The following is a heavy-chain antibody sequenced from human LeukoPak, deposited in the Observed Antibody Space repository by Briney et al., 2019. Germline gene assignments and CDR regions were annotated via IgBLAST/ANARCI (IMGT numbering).Heavy chain of an antibody. CDR1: GFTFSSYA. J-gene: IGHJ2*01. V-gene: IGHV3-23*01. Sequence: PGGSLRLSCAASGFTFSSYAMSWVRQAPGKGLEWVSAISGSGGSTYYADSVKGRFTISRDNSKNTLYLQMNSLRAEDTAVYYCAKGPLILRGIYWYFDLWGRGTLVTVSS. CDR3: AKGPLILRGIYWYFDL. CDR2: ISGSGGST. D-gene: IGHD4-17*01.